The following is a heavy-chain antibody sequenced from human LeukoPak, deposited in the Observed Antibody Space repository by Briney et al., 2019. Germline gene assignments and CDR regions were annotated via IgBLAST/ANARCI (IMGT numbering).Heavy chain of an antibody. V-gene: IGHV4-34*01. J-gene: IGHJ6*03. CDR2: INHRGST. CDR3: ARPQDGPYYMDV. Sequence: PSETLSLTCAVYGGSFSGYYWTWVRQPPGKGLEWIGEINHRGSTHYNPSLRSRVTISVDTSKKQFSLRLSSVAAADTAVYYCARPQDGPYYMDVWGNGTTVTVSS. D-gene: IGHD2-15*01. CDR1: GGSFSGYY.